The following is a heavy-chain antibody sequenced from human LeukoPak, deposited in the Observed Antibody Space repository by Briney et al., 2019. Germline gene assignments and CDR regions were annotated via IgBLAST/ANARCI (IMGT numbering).Heavy chain of an antibody. CDR1: GFTFSNYG. CDR3: AKEWSGVSYGRFAY. Sequence: GGSLRISCAASGFTFSNYGMSWIRQAPGKGLEWVSMITETASTTYYASSVEGRFTISRDNSQYTLYLQMNSLRAEDTAVYYCAKEWSGVSYGRFAYWGQGTLVTVSS. J-gene: IGHJ4*02. D-gene: IGHD1-26*01. CDR2: ITETASTT. V-gene: IGHV3-23*01.